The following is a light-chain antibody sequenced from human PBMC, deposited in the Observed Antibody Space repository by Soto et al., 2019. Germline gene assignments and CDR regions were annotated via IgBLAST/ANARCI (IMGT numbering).Light chain of an antibody. CDR2: KAS. Sequence: DIQMTQSPSTLSASVGDRVTITCRASQSISGWLAWYQQNPGKAPKLLIYKASTLESGVPSRFCGGGSGTEFSLTISSLQPDDFATYYCQQYNNYGSWTFGQGTKVEIK. J-gene: IGKJ1*01. CDR1: QSISGW. V-gene: IGKV1-5*03. CDR3: QQYNNYGSWT.